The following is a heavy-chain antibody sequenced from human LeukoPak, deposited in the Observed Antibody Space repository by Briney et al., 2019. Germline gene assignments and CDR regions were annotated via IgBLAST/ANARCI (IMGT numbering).Heavy chain of an antibody. CDR1: GGTFSSYA. D-gene: IGHD3-10*01. CDR3: ARGRIGLLWFGELER. CDR2: IIPIFGTA. Sequence: SVKVSCKASGGTFSSYAISWVRQAPGQGLEWMGGIIPIFGTANYAQKFQGRVTITADESTSTAYMELSSLRSEDTAVYYCARGRIGLLWFGELERWGQGTLVTVSS. J-gene: IGHJ4*02. V-gene: IGHV1-69*13.